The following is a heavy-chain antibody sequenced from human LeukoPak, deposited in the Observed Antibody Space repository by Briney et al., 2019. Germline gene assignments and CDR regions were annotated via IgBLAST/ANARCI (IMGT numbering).Heavy chain of an antibody. CDR3: ARDLTSGWYGFDY. J-gene: IGHJ4*02. D-gene: IGHD6-19*01. Sequence: GGSLRLSCAASGFTFSSYEMNWVRQAPGKGLEWASYISSSGSTIYYADSVKGRFTISRDNAKNSLYLQMNSLRAEDTAVYYCARDLTSGWYGFDYWGQGTLVTVSS. V-gene: IGHV3-48*03. CDR2: ISSSGSTI. CDR1: GFTFSSYE.